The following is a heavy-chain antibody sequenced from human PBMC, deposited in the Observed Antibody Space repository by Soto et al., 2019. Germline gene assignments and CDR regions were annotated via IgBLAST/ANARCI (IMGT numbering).Heavy chain of an antibody. V-gene: IGHV1-69*13. D-gene: IGHD3-10*01. CDR3: ARLGLPGDYYYGMDV. CDR1: GGTFSSYA. CDR2: IIPIFGTA. Sequence: ASVKVSCKASGGTFSSYAISWVRQAPGQGLEWMGGIIPIFGTANYAQKFQGRVTITADESTSTAYMELSSLRSEDTAMYYCARLGLPGDYYYGMDVWGQGTTVTVSS. J-gene: IGHJ6*02.